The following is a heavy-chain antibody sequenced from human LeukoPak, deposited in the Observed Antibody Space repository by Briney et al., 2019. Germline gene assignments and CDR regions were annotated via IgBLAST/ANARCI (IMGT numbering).Heavy chain of an antibody. CDR2: IYYSGST. J-gene: IGHJ4*02. CDR1: GGSISSAS. V-gene: IGHV4-59*01. D-gene: IGHD1-26*01. Sequence: SETLSLTCTVSGGSISSASWSWIRQPPGKGLEWIGYIYYSGSTNYNPSLRSRVTMSVDTSKNQFSLDLTSVTAVDTAVYYCARGHNPRIVGIIYYYFDYWGQGTLVTVSS. CDR3: ARGHNPRIVGIIYYYFDY.